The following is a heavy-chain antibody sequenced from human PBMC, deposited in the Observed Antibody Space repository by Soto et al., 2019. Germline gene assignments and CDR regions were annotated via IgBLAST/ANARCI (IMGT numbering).Heavy chain of an antibody. D-gene: IGHD2-21*01. CDR1: GGSISSYY. J-gene: IGHJ4*02. Sequence: KQSQTLSLTCTVSGGSISSYYWSWIRQPPGKGLEWIGYIYYSGSTNYNPSLKSRVTISVDTSKNQFSLKLSSVTAADTAVYYCARTLGEYFDYWGQGTLVTVSS. CDR2: IYYSGST. CDR3: ARTLGEYFDY. V-gene: IGHV4-59*01.